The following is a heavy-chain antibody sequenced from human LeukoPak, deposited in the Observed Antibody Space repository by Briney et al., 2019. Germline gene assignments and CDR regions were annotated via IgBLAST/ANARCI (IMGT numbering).Heavy chain of an antibody. V-gene: IGHV1-18*01. CDR1: GYIFANYV. D-gene: IGHD3-3*01. Sequence: ASVKVSCKASGYIFANYVINWVRQAPGQGPEWMGWISANNGNTNYAQSLLGRVTMTTDTSTSTAYMELTGLRSDDTAVYYCAREEKLRFLERLPSNMDVWGQGTTVIVSS. J-gene: IGHJ6*02. CDR3: AREEKLRFLERLPSNMDV. CDR2: ISANNGNT.